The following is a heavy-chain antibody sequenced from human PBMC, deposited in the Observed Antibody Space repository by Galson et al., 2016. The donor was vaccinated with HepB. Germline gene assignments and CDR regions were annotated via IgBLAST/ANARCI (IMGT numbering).Heavy chain of an antibody. D-gene: IGHD2-15*01. J-gene: IGHJ5*02. Sequence: SVKVSCKASGYTFPSYAISWVRQAPGQGLEWMGRISGSNGNTNYAQNLQGRVSMTTDTSTSTAYLELRSLKSDETAVYYCARAVSIEVVIAATPVHSYDCFDPWGQGTLATVSS. CDR2: ISGSNGNT. CDR1: GYTFPSYA. V-gene: IGHV1-18*01. CDR3: ARAVSIEVVIAATPVHSYDCFDP.